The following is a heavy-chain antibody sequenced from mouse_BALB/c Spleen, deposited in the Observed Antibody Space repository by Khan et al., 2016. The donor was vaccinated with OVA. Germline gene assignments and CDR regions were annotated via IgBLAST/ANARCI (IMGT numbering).Heavy chain of an antibody. J-gene: IGHJ2*01. D-gene: IGHD1-1*01. CDR2: INPSTGYT. Sequence: VQLQQSGAELAKPGASVKMSCKASGYTFINYWILWVKQRPGQGLEWIGYINPSTGYTEDKQNFKDKAKLTADKSASTAYMQLSSLTSEDSAVYYCARRGLRWDFDYWGQGTTLTVSS. CDR3: ARRGLRWDFDY. V-gene: IGHV1-7*01. CDR1: GYTFINYW.